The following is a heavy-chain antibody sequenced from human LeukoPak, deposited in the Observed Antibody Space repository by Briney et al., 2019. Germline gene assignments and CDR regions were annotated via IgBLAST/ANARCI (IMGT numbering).Heavy chain of an antibody. V-gene: IGHV3-49*03. CDR3: TRLITMIVDPRAFDI. CDR2: IISKAYGGTT. D-gene: IGHD3-22*01. Sequence: GGSLRLSCTASGFTFGDYAMSWFRQAPGKGLEWVGFIISKAYGGTTEYAASVKGRFTISRDDSKSIAYLQMNSLKTEDTAVYYCTRLITMIVDPRAFDIWGQGTMVTVSS. J-gene: IGHJ3*02. CDR1: GFTFGDYA.